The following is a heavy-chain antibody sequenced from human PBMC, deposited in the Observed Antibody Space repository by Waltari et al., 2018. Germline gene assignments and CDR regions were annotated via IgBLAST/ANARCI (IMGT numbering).Heavy chain of an antibody. CDR2: ISSSGNTI. CDR3: ARRPYYYHGMDV. J-gene: IGHJ6*02. Sequence: EVLLVESGGGLVQPGGSLRLSCTASGFTFSGYEMNWVRQAPGNGLELFSYISSSGNTIYYAESVKARFTTSRDNAKNSLYLQMNSLRVDDTAVYYCARRPYYYHGMDVWGQGTTVTVSS. V-gene: IGHV3-48*03. CDR1: GFTFSGYE.